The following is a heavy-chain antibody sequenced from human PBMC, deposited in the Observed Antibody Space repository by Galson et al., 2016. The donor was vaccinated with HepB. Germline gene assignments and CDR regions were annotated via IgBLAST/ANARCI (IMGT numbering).Heavy chain of an antibody. V-gene: IGHV3-30*03. CDR2: ISYNGNYS. Sequence: SLRLSCAASGFTFSPYPMHWVRQSPGKGLEWVAVISYNGNYSYYADSVKGRFTISRDNSKSTLFLQLSSLRPEATGVYYCARALAGITMVEPFDSWGQGTLVTVSS. CDR1: GFTFSPYP. D-gene: IGHD3-10*01. J-gene: IGHJ4*02. CDR3: ARALAGITMVEPFDS.